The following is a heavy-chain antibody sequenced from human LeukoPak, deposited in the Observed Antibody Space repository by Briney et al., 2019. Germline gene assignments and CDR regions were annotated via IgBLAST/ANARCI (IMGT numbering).Heavy chain of an antibody. CDR1: GASLSSYG. Sequence: PGESLRLSCVMSGASLSSYGMHWVRQAPGKGLEWLAWLPYDGSYNSTAASLKGRLAISKDISKNTLYLDMDSLTPEDTAVYYCAAAGLGVAHWFDPWGQGTLVTVSS. CDR2: LPYDGSYN. V-gene: IGHV3-30*02. CDR3: AAAGLGVAHWFDP. J-gene: IGHJ5*02. D-gene: IGHD6-19*01.